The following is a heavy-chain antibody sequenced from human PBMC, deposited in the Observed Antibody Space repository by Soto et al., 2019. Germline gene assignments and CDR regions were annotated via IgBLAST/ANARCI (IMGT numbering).Heavy chain of an antibody. Sequence: QTLSLTCAISGDSVSSNSAAWNWIRQSPSRGLECLGRIYYRSKWYTDYAVSVKSRITINRDASNNQFSLQLNSATPEDTAVYYCEKKKGGASKAARAGYYYYYGMDVWGKGTRATVPS. J-gene: IGHJ6*04. CDR1: GDSVSSNSAA. CDR3: EKKKGGASKAARAGYYYYYGMDV. V-gene: IGHV6-1*01. CDR2: IYYRSKWYT. D-gene: IGHD6-6*01.